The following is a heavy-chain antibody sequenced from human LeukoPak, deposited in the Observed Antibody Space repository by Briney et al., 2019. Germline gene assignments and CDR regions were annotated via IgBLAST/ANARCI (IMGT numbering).Heavy chain of an antibody. D-gene: IGHD3-3*01. CDR2: ISQSGNT. Sequence: PSETLSLTCAVSGGSISSPNWWNWVRQPPGKGLEWIGEISQSGNTNYNPSLKSRVTISVDTSKNQFSLKLTSVTASDTAVYFCAREALDDFPDSWGQGTLVTVSS. CDR1: GGSISSPNW. J-gene: IGHJ4*02. V-gene: IGHV4-4*02. CDR3: AREALDDFPDS.